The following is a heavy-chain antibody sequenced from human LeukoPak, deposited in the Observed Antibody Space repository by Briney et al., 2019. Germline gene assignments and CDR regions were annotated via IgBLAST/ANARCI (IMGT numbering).Heavy chain of an antibody. CDR3: ARRLLRYFDWLPVSWFDP. J-gene: IGHJ5*02. Sequence: SETLSLTCTVSGGSISAFYWNWIRQPAGKGLEWIGHIYTSGSTNYNPSLKSRVTMSVDTSKNQFSLKLSSVTAADTAVYYCARRLLRYFDWLPVSWFDPWGQGTLVTVSS. V-gene: IGHV4-4*07. CDR1: GGSISAFY. CDR2: IYTSGST. D-gene: IGHD3-9*01.